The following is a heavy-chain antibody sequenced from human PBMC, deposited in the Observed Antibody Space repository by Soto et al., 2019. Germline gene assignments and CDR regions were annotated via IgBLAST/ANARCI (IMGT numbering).Heavy chain of an antibody. J-gene: IGHJ3*02. CDR1: GGSFSGYY. Sequence: QVQLQQWGAGLLKPSETLSLTCAVYGGSFSGYYWSWIRQPPGKGLEWIGEINHSGSTNYNPSLKSRVTISVDTSKNHLSLKLSSVTAADTAVYYCDHYGDDAFDIWGQGTMVTVSS. CDR2: INHSGST. D-gene: IGHD4-17*01. CDR3: DHYGDDAFDI. V-gene: IGHV4-34*01.